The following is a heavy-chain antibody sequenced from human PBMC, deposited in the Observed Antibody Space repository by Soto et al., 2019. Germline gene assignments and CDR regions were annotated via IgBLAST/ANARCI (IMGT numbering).Heavy chain of an antibody. CDR2: IYYSGST. CDR1: GGSISSGGYY. CDR3: ARASPNEYSRLYYMDV. Sequence: SETLSLTCTVSGGSISSGGYYWSWIRQHPGKGLEWIGYIYYSGSTYYNPSLKSRVTISVDTSKNQFSLKLSSVTAADTAVYYCARASPNEYSRLYYMDVWGKGTTVTVSS. V-gene: IGHV4-31*03. J-gene: IGHJ6*03. D-gene: IGHD6-6*01.